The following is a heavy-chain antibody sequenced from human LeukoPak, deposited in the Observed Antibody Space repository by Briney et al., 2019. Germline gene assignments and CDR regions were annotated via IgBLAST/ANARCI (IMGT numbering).Heavy chain of an antibody. CDR3: ARDLRYYSI. D-gene: IGHD3-10*01. CDR2: ISGSSRYT. Sequence: PGGSLRLSCAASGFTFSDYYMTWIREAPGKGLEWVSYISGSSRYTNYADSVKGRFTISRDDSKNTLYLQMTSLRAEDTAVYYCARDLRYYSIWGQGTLVTVSS. CDR1: GFTFSDYY. J-gene: IGHJ4*02. V-gene: IGHV3-11*05.